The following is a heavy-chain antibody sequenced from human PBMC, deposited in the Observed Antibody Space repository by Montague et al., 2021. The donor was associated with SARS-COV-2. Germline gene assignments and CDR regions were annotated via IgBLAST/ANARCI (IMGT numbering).Heavy chain of an antibody. V-gene: IGHV3-33*01. J-gene: IGHJ2*01. CDR3: ARDSGYSYGSLPYCFFAL. CDR2: IWYDGSNE. D-gene: IGHD5-18*01. CDR1: GFTFSSYG. Sequence: SLRLSCAASGFTFSSYGMHWVRQAPGKGLEWVAVIWYDGSNENYRDSVKGRFTVSRDNSKNTLYLQMNSLRAEDTAVYYCARDSGYSYGSLPYCFFALWGRGTLVSVSS.